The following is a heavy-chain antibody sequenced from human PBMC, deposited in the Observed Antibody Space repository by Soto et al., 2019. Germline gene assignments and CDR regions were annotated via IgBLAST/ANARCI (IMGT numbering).Heavy chain of an antibody. CDR3: ARESGRNYAIAH. Sequence: QVQLVQSGAEVKKPGSSVKVSCKASGGTFSSYTISWVRQAPGQGLEWMGRIIPILGIANYAQKFQGRVTITADKSTSTAYMELSSLRSEDKAVYYGARESGRNYAIAHCVQGTLVTVSS. CDR1: GGTFSSYT. J-gene: IGHJ4*02. V-gene: IGHV1-69*08. D-gene: IGHD1-7*01. CDR2: IIPILGIA.